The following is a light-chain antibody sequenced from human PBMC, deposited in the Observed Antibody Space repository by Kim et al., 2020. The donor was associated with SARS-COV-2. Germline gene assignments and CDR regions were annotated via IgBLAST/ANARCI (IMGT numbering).Light chain of an antibody. CDR3: ISYAGSNRLI. Sequence: GQSVTISCTGTSSDVGGYNYVSWHQQHPGKAPKLMIYEVNKRPSGVPDRFSGSKSGNTASLTVSGLQAEDEAQYYCISYAGSNRLIFGGGTQLTVL. CDR2: EVN. V-gene: IGLV2-8*01. J-gene: IGLJ2*01. CDR1: SSDVGGYNY.